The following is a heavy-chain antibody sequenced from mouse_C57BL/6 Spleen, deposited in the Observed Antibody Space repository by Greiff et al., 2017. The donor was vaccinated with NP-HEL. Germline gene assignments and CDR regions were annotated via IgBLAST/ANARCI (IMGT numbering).Heavy chain of an antibody. CDR1: GFTFSDYG. CDR2: ISSGSSTI. Sequence: VQLKESGGGLVKPGGSLKLSCAASGFTFSDYGMHWVRQAPEKGLEWVAYISSGSSTIYYADTVKGRFTISRDNAKNTLFLQMTSLRSEDTAMYYCARPGDYYGSSHWYFDVWGTGTTVTVSS. J-gene: IGHJ1*03. V-gene: IGHV5-17*01. CDR3: ARPGDYYGSSHWYFDV. D-gene: IGHD1-1*01.